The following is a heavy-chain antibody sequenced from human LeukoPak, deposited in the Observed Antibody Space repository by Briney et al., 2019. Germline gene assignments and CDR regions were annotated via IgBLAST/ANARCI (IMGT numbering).Heavy chain of an antibody. D-gene: IGHD3-22*01. CDR1: GDSFTSTDDF. CDR2: INYSGKT. Sequence: SETLSLTCTVSGDSFTSTDDFWGWIRQPPGKGLEWIGSINYSGKTYYNPSLKSRVIISVDTSKNQVSLRLSSVTAADTAVYYCARSSYSSGRYGGLDAWGQGTTVTVSS. CDR3: ARSSYSSGRYGGLDA. V-gene: IGHV4-39*01. J-gene: IGHJ6*02.